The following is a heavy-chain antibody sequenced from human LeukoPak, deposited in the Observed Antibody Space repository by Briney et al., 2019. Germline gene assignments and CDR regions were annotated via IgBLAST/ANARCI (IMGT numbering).Heavy chain of an antibody. CDR3: AREANYYDSSGYYLFDY. V-gene: IGHV1-2*02. J-gene: IGHJ4*02. Sequence: ASVKVSCKASGYTFTGYYMHWVRQAPGQGLEWMGWINPNSGGTNYAQKFQGRVTMTRDRSISTAYMELSRLRSDDTAVYYCAREANYYDSSGYYLFDYWGQGTLVTVSS. D-gene: IGHD3-22*01. CDR2: INPNSGGT. CDR1: GYTFTGYY.